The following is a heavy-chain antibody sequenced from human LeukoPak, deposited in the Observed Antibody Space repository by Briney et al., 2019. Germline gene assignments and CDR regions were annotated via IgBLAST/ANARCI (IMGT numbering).Heavy chain of an antibody. V-gene: IGHV3-21*01. CDR1: GFTFSSYS. CDR2: ISSSSSYI. Sequence: GGSLRLSCAASGFTFSSYSMNWVRQAPGKGLEWVSSISSSSSYIYYADSVKGRFTISRDNAENSLYLQMNSLRAEDTAVYYCARRYCSGGSCSDYFDYWGQGTLVTVSS. CDR3: ARRYCSGGSCSDYFDY. D-gene: IGHD2-15*01. J-gene: IGHJ4*02.